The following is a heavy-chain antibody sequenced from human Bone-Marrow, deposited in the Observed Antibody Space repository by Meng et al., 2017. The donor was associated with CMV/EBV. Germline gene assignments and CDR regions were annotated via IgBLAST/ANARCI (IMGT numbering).Heavy chain of an antibody. CDR2: IRYDGSNK. CDR1: GFTFSSYA. D-gene: IGHD3-16*01. V-gene: IGHV3-30*02. Sequence: GESLKISCAASGFTFSSYAMHLVRQAPGKGLEGVAFIRYDGSNKYYADSVKGRFTISRDNSKNTLYLQMNSLIAEDTAVYYGAPSAFWGQGTLVTVSS. J-gene: IGHJ4*02. CDR3: APSAF.